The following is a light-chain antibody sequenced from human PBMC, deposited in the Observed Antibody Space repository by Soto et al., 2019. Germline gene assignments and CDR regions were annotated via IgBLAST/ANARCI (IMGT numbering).Light chain of an antibody. V-gene: IGLV8-61*01. CDR1: SGSVTINHY. Sequence: QTVVTQEPSSSVSPGGTVTLTCGLSSGSVTINHYASWYQQTPGQAPRTLIYSTDTRSSGVPDRFSGSILGNKAALTITGAQADDECVYYCVLYTGSGTSWVFGGGTKLTVL. CDR2: STD. CDR3: VLYTGSGTSWV. J-gene: IGLJ3*02.